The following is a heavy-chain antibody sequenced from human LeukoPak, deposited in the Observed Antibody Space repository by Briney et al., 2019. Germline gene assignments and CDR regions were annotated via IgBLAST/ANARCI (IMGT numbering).Heavy chain of an antibody. J-gene: IGHJ6*02. D-gene: IGHD3-9*01. CDR1: GFSFSTYA. CDR2: IGGTGGAT. Sequence: PGGSLRLSCAASGFSFSTYAMSWVRQAPGKGLEWVSGIGGTGGATYYADSVKGRFTISRDNSKSTVYLHLSSLSAEDTAVYYCAGYFDWLRPRYFHYYGLGVWGLGTTVIVS. CDR3: AGYFDWLRPRYFHYYGLGV. V-gene: IGHV3-23*01.